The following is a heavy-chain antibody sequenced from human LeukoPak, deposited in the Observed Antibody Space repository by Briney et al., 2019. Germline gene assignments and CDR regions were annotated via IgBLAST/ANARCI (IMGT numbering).Heavy chain of an antibody. CDR1: GFTFSSYE. Sequence: GGSLRLSCAVSGFTFSSYEMNWVSQAPGKGLEWVSYISGSGSSTYYADSVKGRFTSSRDNAKNSLYLQMNSLRAEDTATYYCARLYSSSSGLRASDYWGQGTLVTVSS. J-gene: IGHJ4*02. D-gene: IGHD6-6*01. CDR3: ARLYSSSSGLRASDY. CDR2: ISGSGSST. V-gene: IGHV3-48*03.